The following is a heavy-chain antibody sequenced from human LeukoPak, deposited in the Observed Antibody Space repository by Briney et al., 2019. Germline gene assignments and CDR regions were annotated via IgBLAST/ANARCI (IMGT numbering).Heavy chain of an antibody. CDR1: GFTFSDYY. CDR3: ARDRRSEGGSGSYLFVY. CDR2: TSSSGSTK. D-gene: IGHD3-10*01. J-gene: IGHJ4*02. Sequence: GGSLRLSCAASGFTFSDYYMSWIRQAPGKGLEWVSYTSSSGSTKYYADSVKGRFTISRDNSKNTLYLQMNSLRAEDTAVYYCARDRRSEGGSGSYLFVYWGQGTLVTVSS. V-gene: IGHV3-11*04.